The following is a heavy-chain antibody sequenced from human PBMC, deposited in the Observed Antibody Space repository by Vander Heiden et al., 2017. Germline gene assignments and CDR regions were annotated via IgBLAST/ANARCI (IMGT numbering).Heavy chain of an antibody. CDR2: ISYDGSNK. CDR3: AKEPYGDYFGLGKVHDAFDI. Sequence: QVQLVESGGGGVQPGRSLRLYCAASGFTFSSCGMHWVRQAPGKGLEWVTVISYDGSNKYYADSVKGRFTSARDNSKNTPYLQMNSMIAEDTAVYYCAKEPYGDYFGLGKVHDAFDIWGQGTMVTVSS. D-gene: IGHD4-17*01. J-gene: IGHJ3*02. CDR1: GFTFSSCG. V-gene: IGHV3-30*18.